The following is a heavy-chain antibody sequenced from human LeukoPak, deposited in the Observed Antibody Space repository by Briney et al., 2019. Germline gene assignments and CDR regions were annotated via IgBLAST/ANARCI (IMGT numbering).Heavy chain of an antibody. CDR3: ARHPNSNWDY. D-gene: IGHD6-13*01. V-gene: IGHV3-53*01. CDR1: GFTVSDNY. J-gene: IGHJ4*02. Sequence: GGSLRLSCVVSGFTVSDNYMIWVRQAPGKGLERVSVIYGDGRTSYPDSVKGRFTVSRDNAQNSLYLQMNNLRVEDTAVYYCARHPNSNWDYWGQGTLVTVSS. CDR2: IYGDGRT.